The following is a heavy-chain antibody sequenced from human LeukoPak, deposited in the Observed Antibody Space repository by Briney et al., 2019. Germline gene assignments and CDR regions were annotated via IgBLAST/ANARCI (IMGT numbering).Heavy chain of an antibody. J-gene: IGHJ4*02. D-gene: IGHD1-1*01. CDR1: GFTFSSYS. Sequence: GGSLRLSCAASGFTFSSYSMNWVRQAPGKGLEWVSYISSSSSTIYYADSVKGRFTISRDNAKNSLYLQMNSLRAEDTAVYYCARDGRSGYFDYWGQGTLVTVSS. CDR3: ARDGRSGYFDY. V-gene: IGHV3-48*04. CDR2: ISSSSSTI.